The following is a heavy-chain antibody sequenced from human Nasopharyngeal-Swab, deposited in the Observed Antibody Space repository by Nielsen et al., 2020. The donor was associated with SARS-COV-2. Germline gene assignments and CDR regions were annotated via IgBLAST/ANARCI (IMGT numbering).Heavy chain of an antibody. D-gene: IGHD1-26*01. J-gene: IGHJ4*02. Sequence: SVKVSCKASGGTFSSYAISWVRQAPGQGLEWMGGIIPIFGTANYAQKFQGRVTITADESTSTAYLELSSLRSEDTAVYYCARDGLDSGSYSKLDYWGQGTLVTVSS. CDR3: ARDGLDSGSYSKLDY. CDR2: IIPIFGTA. V-gene: IGHV1-69*13. CDR1: GGTFSSYA.